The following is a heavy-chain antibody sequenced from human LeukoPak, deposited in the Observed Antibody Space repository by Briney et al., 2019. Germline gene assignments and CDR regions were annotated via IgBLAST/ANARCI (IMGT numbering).Heavy chain of an antibody. CDR1: GFAFDDYA. CDR3: AKDFGGSGTH. D-gene: IGHD3-10*01. J-gene: IGHJ4*02. Sequence: PGRSLRLSCAASGFAFDDYAMHWVRQAPGKGLEWVSGISWNSGSIGYADSVKGRFTISRDNAKNSLYLQMNSLRAEDTALYYCAKDFGGSGTHWGQGTLVTVSS. CDR2: ISWNSGSI. V-gene: IGHV3-9*01.